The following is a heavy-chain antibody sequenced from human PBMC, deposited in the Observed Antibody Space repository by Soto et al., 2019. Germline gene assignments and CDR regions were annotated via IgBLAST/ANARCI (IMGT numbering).Heavy chain of an antibody. CDR2: INQDGSER. CDR3: VCGGNFFVY. V-gene: IGHV3-7*01. Sequence: EVQLVESGGGLVLPGGSLRLPCAASGFTFSTFWMTWVRHPPGKGLGWVASINQDGSERSYVDSVRGRFTISRDNAKNSLYLQMNSLRAEDTAVYYCVCGGNFFVYWGQGTLVTVSP. J-gene: IGHJ4*02. CDR1: GFTFSTFW. D-gene: IGHD3-16*01.